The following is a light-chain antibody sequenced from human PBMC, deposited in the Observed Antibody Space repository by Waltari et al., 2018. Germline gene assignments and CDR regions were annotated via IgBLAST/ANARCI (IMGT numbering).Light chain of an antibody. CDR3: QVWDRSSDSWV. V-gene: IGLV3-21*04. J-gene: IGLJ3*02. Sequence: SYVLTQPPSVSVDPGQTARITCGGNNIGRQSVHWYQQKPGQAPILFLYFDSDRPSGIPERFSGSNFGDTATLTISRVEAGDEDDYYCQVWDRSSDSWVFGGGTKLTVL. CDR2: FDS. CDR1: NIGRQS.